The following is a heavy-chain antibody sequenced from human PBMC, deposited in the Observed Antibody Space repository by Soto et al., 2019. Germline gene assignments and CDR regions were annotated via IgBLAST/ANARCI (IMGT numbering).Heavy chain of an antibody. J-gene: IGHJ6*02. CDR3: AKAGGSTWDYGMDV. V-gene: IGHV3-23*01. Sequence: EVQLLESGGGLVQPGGSLRLSCAASGFTFSRHAMSWVRQAPGKGLEWVSATSGGGDSAYHADSVKGRFTISRDNSKNTLFLQMNSLRAEDTALYYCAKAGGSTWDYGMDVWGQGTTVTVSS. D-gene: IGHD2-15*01. CDR1: GFTFSRHA. CDR2: TSGGGDSA.